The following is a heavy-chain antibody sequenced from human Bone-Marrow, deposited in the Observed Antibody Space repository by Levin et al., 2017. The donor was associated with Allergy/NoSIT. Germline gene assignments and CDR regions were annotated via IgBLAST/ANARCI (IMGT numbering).Heavy chain of an antibody. CDR1: GYTFTAYY. J-gene: IGHJ2*01. CDR2: INPNIGVT. D-gene: IGHD6-6*01. Sequence: GASVKVSCTASGYTFTAYYIDWVRQAPGQGLEWMGSINPNIGVTKYAQKFRGWVTLTWDTSINTAYMEVSRLTSDDTAVYYCARGGAARFFDLWGRGTLVTVSS. V-gene: IGHV1-2*04. CDR3: ARGGAARFFDL.